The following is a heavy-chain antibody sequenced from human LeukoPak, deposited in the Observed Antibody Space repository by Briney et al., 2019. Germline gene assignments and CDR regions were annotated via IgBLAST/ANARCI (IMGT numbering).Heavy chain of an antibody. D-gene: IGHD6-19*01. V-gene: IGHV3-48*04. Sequence: PGGSLRLSCAASGFTFSSYSMNWVRQAPGKGLEWVSYISSSSSTIYYADSVKGRFTISRDNAKNSLYLQMNSLRAEDTAVYYCARGKEIAVAGTDYWGQGTLVTVSS. CDR3: ARGKEIAVAGTDY. CDR2: ISSSSSTI. J-gene: IGHJ4*02. CDR1: GFTFSSYS.